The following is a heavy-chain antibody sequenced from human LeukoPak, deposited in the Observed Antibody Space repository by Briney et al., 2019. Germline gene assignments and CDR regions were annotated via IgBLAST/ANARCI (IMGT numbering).Heavy chain of an antibody. V-gene: IGHV4-59*08. CDR2: VYYSGST. D-gene: IGHD3-22*01. Sequence: PSETLSLTCTVSGGSISSYYWSWIRQPPGKGLEWIGYVYYSGSTNHNPSLKSRVTISVDTSKNQFSLKLSSVTAADTAVYYCARQVDYYDSSGYYAAFDIWGQGTMVTVSS. J-gene: IGHJ3*02. CDR1: GGSISSYY. CDR3: ARQVDYYDSSGYYAAFDI.